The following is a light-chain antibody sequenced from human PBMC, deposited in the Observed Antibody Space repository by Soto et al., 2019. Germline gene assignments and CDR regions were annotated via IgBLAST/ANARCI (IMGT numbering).Light chain of an antibody. CDR1: QSVSSN. V-gene: IGKV3-15*01. J-gene: IGKJ5*01. Sequence: EIVMTQSPASLSVSPGEGATLSCRASQSVSSNLAWYQQKPGQAPRLLIYGASTRATGIPARFRGSGSGTDFTLTITRLEPEDFAVYYCQQRSNWPPITFGQGTRLEI. CDR3: QQRSNWPPIT. CDR2: GAS.